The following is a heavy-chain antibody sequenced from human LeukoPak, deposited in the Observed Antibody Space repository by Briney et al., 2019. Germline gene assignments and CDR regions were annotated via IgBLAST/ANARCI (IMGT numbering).Heavy chain of an antibody. CDR2: ISSSSSYI. J-gene: IGHJ5*02. CDR3: ARTCGGDCYYRWFDP. CDR1: GFTFSSYS. Sequence: GGSLRLSCAASGFTFSSYSMNWVRQAPGKGLEWVSSISSSSSYIYYADSVKGRFTISRDNAKNSLYLQMNSLRAEDTAVYYCARTCGGDCYYRWFDPWGQGTLVTVSS. V-gene: IGHV3-21*01. D-gene: IGHD2-21*02.